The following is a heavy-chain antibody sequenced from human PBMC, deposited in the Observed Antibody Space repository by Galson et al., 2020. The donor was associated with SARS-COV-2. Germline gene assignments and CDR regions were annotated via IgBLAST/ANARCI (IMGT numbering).Heavy chain of an antibody. CDR3: ARVGDCSGGICYGAEYFQH. J-gene: IGHJ1*01. CDR1: GFTFSDYF. Sequence: NSGGSLRLSCAASGFTFSDYFMSWVRQAPGKGLEWVSYTSSSGSSIHYADSVKGRFTISRDNAKNSLNLQMNSLRVEDTAVYYCARVGDCSGGICYGAEYFQHWGQGTLVTVSS. D-gene: IGHD2-15*01. CDR2: TSSSGSSI. V-gene: IGHV3-11*04.